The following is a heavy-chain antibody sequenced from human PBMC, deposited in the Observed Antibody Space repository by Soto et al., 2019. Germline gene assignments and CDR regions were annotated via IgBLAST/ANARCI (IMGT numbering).Heavy chain of an antibody. J-gene: IGHJ4*02. Sequence: EVQLLESGGGLVQPGGSLRLSCAASGFTFSSYPMGWVRQAPGKGLEWVSVISGSGGTTFYADSVKGQFTISRDNSKNTLFLQMNSLRADDTAVYYCARDQYYGSGRGYFDYWGQGTLVTVSS. CDR2: ISGSGGTT. D-gene: IGHD3-10*01. CDR3: ARDQYYGSGRGYFDY. CDR1: GFTFSSYP. V-gene: IGHV3-23*01.